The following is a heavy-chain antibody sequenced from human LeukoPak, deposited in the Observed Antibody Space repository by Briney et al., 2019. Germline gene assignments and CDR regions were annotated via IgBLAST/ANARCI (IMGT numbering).Heavy chain of an antibody. V-gene: IGHV4-59*01. Sequence: SATLSLTCTVSGGSISSYYWSWIRQPPGKGLEWIGYIYYSGSTNYNPSLKSRVTISVDASKNQFSLKLSSVTAADTAVYYCARDLDYYDSSGYYVGWFDPWGQGTLVTVSS. D-gene: IGHD3-22*01. J-gene: IGHJ5*02. CDR2: IYYSGST. CDR1: GGSISSYY. CDR3: ARDLDYYDSSGYYVGWFDP.